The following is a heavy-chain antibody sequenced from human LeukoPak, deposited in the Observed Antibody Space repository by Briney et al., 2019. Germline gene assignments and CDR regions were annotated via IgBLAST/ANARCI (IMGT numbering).Heavy chain of an antibody. D-gene: IGHD1-26*01. J-gene: IGHJ4*02. Sequence: PGGSLRLSCAASGFSVSSNYMSWVRQAPGKGLEWVSVIYSGGSTYYADSVKGRFTISRDNSKNTLYLQMNNLRAEDTAVYYCAKCRVGAANFDYWGQGTLVTVSS. CDR1: GFSVSSNY. V-gene: IGHV3-53*01. CDR3: AKCRVGAANFDY. CDR2: IYSGGST.